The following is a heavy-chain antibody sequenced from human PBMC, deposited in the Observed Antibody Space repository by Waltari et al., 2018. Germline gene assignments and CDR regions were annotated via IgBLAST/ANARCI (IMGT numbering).Heavy chain of an antibody. J-gene: IGHJ4*02. CDR3: ARRDYSGYDETFDH. V-gene: IGHV5-10-1*03. D-gene: IGHD5-12*01. CDR2: IAPNDASN. Sequence: DVQLVQSGTEVKKPGESLTISCKGSGYSFTDYWIIWVRHKPGKGLEWMGMIAPNDASNHHSPSFQGHVTMSTDKSTKTAYLQWSSLQASDTAIYYCARRDYSGYDETFDHWGQGTQVTVSS. CDR1: GYSFTDYW.